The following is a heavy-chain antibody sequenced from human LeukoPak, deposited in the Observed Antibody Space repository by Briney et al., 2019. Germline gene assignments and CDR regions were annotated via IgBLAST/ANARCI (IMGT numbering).Heavy chain of an antibody. Sequence: GGSLRLSCAASGFTFSSYGMHWVRQAPGKGLEWVAVISYDGSNKYYADSVKGRFTISRDNSKNTLYLQMNSLRAEDTAVYYCAKAGGIVVVTATLDYWGQGTLATVSS. J-gene: IGHJ4*02. CDR3: AKAGGIVVVTATLDY. D-gene: IGHD2-21*02. V-gene: IGHV3-30*18. CDR2: ISYDGSNK. CDR1: GFTFSSYG.